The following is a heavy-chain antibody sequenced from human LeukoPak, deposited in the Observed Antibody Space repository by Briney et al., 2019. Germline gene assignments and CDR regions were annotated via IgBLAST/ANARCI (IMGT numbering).Heavy chain of an antibody. CDR1: GFTFSSYS. J-gene: IGHJ6*02. CDR2: ISSSSSYI. Sequence: PGGSLRLSCAASGFTFSSYSMNWVRQAPGKGLEWVSSISSSSSYIYYADSVKGRFTISRDNAKNSLYLQMNSLRAEDTAVYYCARDTAPKMYYDFWSGYYLSLVRNGMDVWGQGTTVTVSS. V-gene: IGHV3-21*01. D-gene: IGHD3-3*01. CDR3: ARDTAPKMYYDFWSGYYLSLVRNGMDV.